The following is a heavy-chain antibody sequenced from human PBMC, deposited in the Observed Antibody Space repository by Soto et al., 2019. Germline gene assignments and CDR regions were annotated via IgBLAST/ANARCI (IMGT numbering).Heavy chain of an antibody. CDR1: GFTFSSYG. CDR2: ISYDGSNK. D-gene: IGHD3-3*01. J-gene: IGHJ6*02. V-gene: IGHV3-30*18. Sequence: QVQLVESGGGVVQPGRSLRLSCAASGFTFSSYGMHWVRQAPGKGLEWVAVISYDGSNKYYADSVKGRFTISRDNSKNTLYLQMNSLRAEDTAVYYCAKDRWPYDFWSGDVWGQGTTVTVSS. CDR3: AKDRWPYDFWSGDV.